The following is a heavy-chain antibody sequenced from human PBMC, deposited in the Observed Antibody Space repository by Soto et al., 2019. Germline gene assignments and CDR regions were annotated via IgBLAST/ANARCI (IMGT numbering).Heavy chain of an antibody. D-gene: IGHD3-10*01. Sequence: EVQLLESGGGLVQPGGSLRLSCAASGFTFSSYAMSWVRQAPGKGLEWVSAISGSGGSTYYADSVKGRFTISRDNSKNTLYLQMNSLRAEDTAVYYCAKTPGVRGVIKSWFDPWGQGTLVTVSS. CDR2: ISGSGGST. CDR3: AKTPGVRGVIKSWFDP. V-gene: IGHV3-23*01. J-gene: IGHJ5*02. CDR1: GFTFSSYA.